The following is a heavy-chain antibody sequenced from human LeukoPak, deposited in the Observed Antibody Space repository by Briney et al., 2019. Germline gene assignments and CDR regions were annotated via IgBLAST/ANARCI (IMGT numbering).Heavy chain of an antibody. D-gene: IGHD5-24*01. CDR1: GGSFSGYY. Sequence: SETLSLTCAVYGGSFSGYYWSWIRQPPGKGLEWIGEINHSGSTNYNPSLKSRVTISVDTSKNQFSLKLSSVTAADTAVYYCARDNGDGYNWRGYFDYWGQGTLVTVSS. CDR3: ARDNGDGYNWRGYFDY. V-gene: IGHV4-34*01. CDR2: INHSGST. J-gene: IGHJ4*02.